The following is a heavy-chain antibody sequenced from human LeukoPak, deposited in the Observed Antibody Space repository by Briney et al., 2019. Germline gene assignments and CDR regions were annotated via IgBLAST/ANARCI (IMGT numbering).Heavy chain of an antibody. D-gene: IGHD3-9*01. CDR3: ARDKGHFDVDL. CDR2: IYTSGST. CDR1: GGSISSGSYY. V-gene: IGHV4-61*02. Sequence: SQTLSLTCTVSGGSISSGSYYWSWIRQPAGKGLEWIGRIYTSGSTNYNPSLKSRVTISVDTSKNQFSLKLTSMTAADTAVYYCARDKGHFDVDLWGQGTLVTVSS. J-gene: IGHJ4*02.